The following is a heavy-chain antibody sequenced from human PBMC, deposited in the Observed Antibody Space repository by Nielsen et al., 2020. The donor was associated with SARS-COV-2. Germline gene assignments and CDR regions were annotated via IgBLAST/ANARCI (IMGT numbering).Heavy chain of an antibody. D-gene: IGHD4-17*01. J-gene: IGHJ4*02. CDR2: IYHRGST. CDR3: ATTATVTTPL. V-gene: IGHV4-4*02. CDR1: GGSISSNNW. Sequence: SETLSLTCAVSGGSISSNNWWSWVRQPPGKGLEWIGEIYHRGSTNYSPSLKTRVTISVDKSKNQFSLELRSVTAADTAVYYCATTATVTTPLWGQGTLVTVSS.